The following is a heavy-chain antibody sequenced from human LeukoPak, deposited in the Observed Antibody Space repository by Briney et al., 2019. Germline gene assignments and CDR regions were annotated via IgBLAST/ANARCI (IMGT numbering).Heavy chain of an antibody. V-gene: IGHV3-21*01. CDR2: ISSSSSYI. CDR3: ARDTTVTSWVFDY. Sequence: GGSLRLSCAASGFTFSSYSMNWVRQAPGKGLEWVSSISSSSSYIYYADSVKGRFTISRDNAKNSLYLQMNSLRAEDTAVYYCARDTTVTSWVFDYWGQGTLVTVSS. D-gene: IGHD4-17*01. J-gene: IGHJ4*02. CDR1: GFTFSSYS.